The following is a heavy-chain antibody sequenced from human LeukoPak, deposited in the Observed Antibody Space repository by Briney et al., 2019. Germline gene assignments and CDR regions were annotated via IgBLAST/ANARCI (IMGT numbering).Heavy chain of an antibody. J-gene: IGHJ4*02. Sequence: PSETLSLPCTVSGGSISISGGSIRSHYWNWIRQTPGKGLEWIGSIFYTGSTNYSPSLKSRVTISVDTSKNQFSLNLNSVTAADTAVYYCARGRSPNGVCYDDRGHFDFWGQGTLATVSS. D-gene: IGHD2-8*01. CDR1: GGSISISGGSIRSHY. CDR2: IFYTGST. V-gene: IGHV4-61*01. CDR3: ARGRSPNGVCYDDRGHFDF.